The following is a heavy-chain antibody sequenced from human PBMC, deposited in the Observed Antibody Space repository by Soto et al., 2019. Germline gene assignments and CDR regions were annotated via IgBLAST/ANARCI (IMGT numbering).Heavy chain of an antibody. D-gene: IGHD1-1*01. CDR2: ISGYNGNT. Sequence: QVQLVQSGAEVKKPGASVKVSCKSSGYTFTSYGISWVRQAPGQGLEWMGWISGYNGNTNYAQKLQGRVTMTTDTSTRTADMELRSLRTDDTAVYSCATAEGYKWNDGGSFDPWGQGTLVTVSS. V-gene: IGHV1-18*01. J-gene: IGHJ5*02. CDR1: GYTFTSYG. CDR3: ATAEGYKWNDGGSFDP.